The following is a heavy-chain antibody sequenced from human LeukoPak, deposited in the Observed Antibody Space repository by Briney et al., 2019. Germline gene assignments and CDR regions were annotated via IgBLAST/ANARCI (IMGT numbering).Heavy chain of an antibody. Sequence: PSETLSLTCTVSGGSISSYYWSWIRQPPGKGLEWIGYIYYSGSTYYNPSLKSRVTISVDTSKNQFSLKLSSVTAADTAVYYCARAARDSSGWYAIYYYYYYMDVWGKGTTVTVSS. D-gene: IGHD6-19*01. V-gene: IGHV4-30-4*08. CDR1: GGSISSYY. CDR3: ARAARDSSGWYAIYYYYYYMDV. J-gene: IGHJ6*03. CDR2: IYYSGST.